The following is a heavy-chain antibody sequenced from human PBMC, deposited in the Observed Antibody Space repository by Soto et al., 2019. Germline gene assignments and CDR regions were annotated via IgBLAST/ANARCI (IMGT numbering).Heavy chain of an antibody. J-gene: IGHJ3*02. Sequence: SETLSLTCTVSGGSISSGGYYWSWIRQHPGKGLEWIGYIYYSGSTYYNPSLKSRVTISVDTSKNQFSLKLSSVTAADTAVFYCARMENYGDYDRNAFDIWGQGTMVTVSS. CDR2: IYYSGST. D-gene: IGHD4-17*01. V-gene: IGHV4-31*03. CDR3: ARMENYGDYDRNAFDI. CDR1: GGSISSGGYY.